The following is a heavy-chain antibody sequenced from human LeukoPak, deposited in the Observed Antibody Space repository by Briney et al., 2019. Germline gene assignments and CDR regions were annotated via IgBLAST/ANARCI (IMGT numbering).Heavy chain of an antibody. CDR2: ISSSGGTI. Sequence: GGSLRLSCAASGFTFSDYYMSWIRQAPGKGLEWVSYISSSGGTIDYADSVKGRFTISRDNAKNSLYLQMISLRAEDTAVYYCARDVTISPSFDYWGQGTLVTVSS. V-gene: IGHV3-11*04. J-gene: IGHJ4*02. CDR1: GFTFSDYY. D-gene: IGHD3-3*02. CDR3: ARDVTISPSFDY.